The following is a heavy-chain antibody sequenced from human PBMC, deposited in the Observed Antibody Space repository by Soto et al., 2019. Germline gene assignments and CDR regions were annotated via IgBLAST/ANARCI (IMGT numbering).Heavy chain of an antibody. CDR3: AKEDPSGRYSLDY. V-gene: IGHV3-30*18. CDR1: GFTFSGYG. J-gene: IGHJ4*02. D-gene: IGHD1-26*01. Sequence: QVQLVESGGGVVQPGRSLRLSCEASGFTFSGYGMHLVRQAPGKGLEWVAVISYYGTNEYYEDSVKGRFTISRDNSKNTLYLQMNSLRIEDTAVYFCAKEDPSGRYSLDYWGQGSQVTVSS. CDR2: ISYYGTNE.